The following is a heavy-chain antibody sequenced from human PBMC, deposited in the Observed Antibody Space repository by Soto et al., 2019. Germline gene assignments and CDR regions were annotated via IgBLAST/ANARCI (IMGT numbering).Heavy chain of an antibody. CDR3: ARIDRDFYGLEV. CDR2: ISAAGDP. CDR1: GFTFRNYD. D-gene: IGHD3-9*01. J-gene: IGHJ6*02. Sequence: EVQLVESGGGLVQPGGSLRLSCEASGFTFRNYDMHWVRQGTGKGLEWVSGISAAGDPDYADSVEGRFTISREKAQNSFFLQMNSLSVCDTAVYYCARIDRDFYGLEVWGQGPTVIVSS. V-gene: IGHV3-13*05.